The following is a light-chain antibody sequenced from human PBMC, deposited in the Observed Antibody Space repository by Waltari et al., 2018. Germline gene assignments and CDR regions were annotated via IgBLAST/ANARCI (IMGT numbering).Light chain of an antibody. J-gene: IGLJ1*01. CDR2: EVS. Sequence: QSALTQPASVSGSPGQSTTISCTGTSSAFGRYNYVPWYQQHPGKAPKLIIYEVSSRPSGVSDRFSAFKSGNTASLTISGLQSEDEADYFCSSYISSDTLHYVFGTGTKVTVL. V-gene: IGLV2-14*01. CDR3: SSYISSDTLHYV. CDR1: SSAFGRYNY.